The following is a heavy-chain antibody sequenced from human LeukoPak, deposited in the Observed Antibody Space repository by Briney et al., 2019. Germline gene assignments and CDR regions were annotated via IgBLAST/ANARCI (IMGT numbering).Heavy chain of an antibody. J-gene: IGHJ4*02. Sequence: PGGSLRLSCAAFGFIFSNYWMGWVRQTPGKGLEWVANIKQDGSEKYYVDSVKGRFTISRDNAKNSLYLQMNSLRAEDTAVYYCARYCSGNNCYAFDYWGQGTLVTVSS. CDR3: ARYCSGNNCYAFDY. CDR2: IKQDGSEK. CDR1: GFIFSNYW. V-gene: IGHV3-7*01. D-gene: IGHD2-15*01.